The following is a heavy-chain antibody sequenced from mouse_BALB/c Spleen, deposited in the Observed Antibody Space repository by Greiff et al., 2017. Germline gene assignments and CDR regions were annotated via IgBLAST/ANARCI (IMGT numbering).Heavy chain of an antibody. J-gene: IGHJ4*01. CDR1: GFNIKDYY. Sequence: EVQVVESGAELVRSGASVKLSCTASGFNIKDYYMHWVKQRPEQGLEWIGWIDPENGDTEYAPKFQGKATMTADTSSNTAYLQLSSLTSEDTAVYYCNPFYYDYGNYWGQGTSVTVSS. D-gene: IGHD2-4*01. CDR2: IDPENGDT. V-gene: IGHV14-4*02. CDR3: NPFYYDYGNY.